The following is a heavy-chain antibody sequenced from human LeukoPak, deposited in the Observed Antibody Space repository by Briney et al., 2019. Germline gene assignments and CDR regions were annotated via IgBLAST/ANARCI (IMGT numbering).Heavy chain of an antibody. CDR1: EFTFSSHV. CDR3: ARRNVKFSDYGRMDY. Sequence: PGGSLRPSCEASEFTFSSHVMHWFRLAPGKGLEWVAVISADGTTAYYSDSVKGRFTVSRDNAKNTLYLQMNSLKGDDTALYYCARRNVKFSDYGRMDYWGQGALVTVSS. D-gene: IGHD4-17*01. CDR2: ISADGTTA. J-gene: IGHJ4*02. V-gene: IGHV3-30*03.